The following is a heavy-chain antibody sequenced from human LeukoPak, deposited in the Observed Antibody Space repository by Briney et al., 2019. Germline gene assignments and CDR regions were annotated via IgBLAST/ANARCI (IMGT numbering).Heavy chain of an antibody. CDR1: GFTFDDYG. CDR3: ARGRQGAFDI. J-gene: IGHJ3*02. Sequence: PGGSLRLSCAASGFTFDDYGMSWVRQVPGKGLEWVSGLSRNGGSTGYADSVKGRFTISRDNGKNSLYLQMNSLRAEDTALFYCARGRQGAFDIWGQGTMVTVSS. CDR2: LSRNGGST. V-gene: IGHV3-20*04.